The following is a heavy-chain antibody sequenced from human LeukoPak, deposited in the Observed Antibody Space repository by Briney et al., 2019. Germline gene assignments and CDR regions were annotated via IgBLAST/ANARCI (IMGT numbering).Heavy chain of an antibody. CDR3: ARGGGYYGSGSYSDD. J-gene: IGHJ4*02. Sequence: GASVKVSCKASGYTFTGYYMHWVRQAPGQGLEWMGWINPNSGGTNYAQKFQGRVTMTRDTSISTAYMELSRLRSDDTAVYYCARGGGYYGSGSYSDDWGQGTLVTVSS. V-gene: IGHV1-2*02. CDR2: INPNSGGT. D-gene: IGHD3-10*01. CDR1: GYTFTGYY.